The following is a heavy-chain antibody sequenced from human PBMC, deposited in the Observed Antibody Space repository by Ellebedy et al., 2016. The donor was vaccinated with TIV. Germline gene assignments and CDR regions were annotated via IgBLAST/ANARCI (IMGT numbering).Heavy chain of an antibody. CDR2: INAGNGNT. D-gene: IGHD6-19*01. Sequence: ASVKVSCKASGYTFTSYAMHWVRQAPGQRLEWMGWINAGNGNTKYSQKFQGRVTITRDTSASTAYMELSSLRSEDTAVYYCARSVYRSGWDPLGAFDIWGQGTMVTVSS. J-gene: IGHJ3*02. CDR3: ARSVYRSGWDPLGAFDI. CDR1: GYTFTSYA. V-gene: IGHV1-3*01.